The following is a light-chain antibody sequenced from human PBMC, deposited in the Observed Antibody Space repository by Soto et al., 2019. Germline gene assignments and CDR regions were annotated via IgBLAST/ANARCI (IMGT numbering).Light chain of an antibody. CDR1: SSVVGGYNY. CDR3: CSYAGSYGYV. J-gene: IGLJ1*01. Sequence: QSVLTQPRSASGSPGQSVTISCTGTSSVVGGYNYVSWYQQHPGKAPKLMIYDVSKRPSGVPDRFSGSKSGNTASLTISGLQAEDEADYYCCSYAGSYGYVFGTGTKVTVL. V-gene: IGLV2-11*01. CDR2: DVS.